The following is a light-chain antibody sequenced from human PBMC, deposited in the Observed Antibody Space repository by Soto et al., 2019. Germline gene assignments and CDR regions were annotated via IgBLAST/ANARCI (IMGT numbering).Light chain of an antibody. Sequence: EIVLTQSPGTLSLSPGERATLSCRASQSVSSSYLAWYQQKPGQAPRLLIYCASSRPTGLPDRFSGSGSGNAFTLAISRLEPEDFAVYSCQQYGSLPWPCGQGTKVEIK. CDR1: QSVSSSY. CDR3: QQYGSLPWP. V-gene: IGKV3-20*01. J-gene: IGKJ1*01. CDR2: CAS.